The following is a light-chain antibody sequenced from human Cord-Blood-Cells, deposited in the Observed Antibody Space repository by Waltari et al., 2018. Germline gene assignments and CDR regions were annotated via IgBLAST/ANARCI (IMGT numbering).Light chain of an antibody. CDR1: TSDVGGYNY. Sequence: QSALTQPASVPGSPGHLFTTSCTGPTSDVGGYNYVRWYQQHPGKAPKLMIYDVSKRPSGVSNRFSGSKSGNTASLTISGLQAEDEADYYCSSYTSSSTVVFGGGTKLTVL. V-gene: IGLV2-14*01. CDR3: SSYTSSSTVV. J-gene: IGLJ2*01. CDR2: DVS.